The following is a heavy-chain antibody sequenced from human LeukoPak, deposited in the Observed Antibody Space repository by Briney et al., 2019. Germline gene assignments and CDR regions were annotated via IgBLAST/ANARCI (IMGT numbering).Heavy chain of an antibody. CDR2: IYTSGTI. V-gene: IGHV4-61*02. CDR3: ARHLGGLLWFGESPNWFDP. J-gene: IGHJ5*02. CDR1: GGSISSGSYY. Sequence: PSETLSLTCTVSGGSISSGSYYWSWIRQPAGKGLEWIGRIYTSGTITYNPALQSRLTISIDTSKNQFSLKLSSVTAADTAVYYCARHLGGLLWFGESPNWFDPWGQGTLVTVSS. D-gene: IGHD3-10*01.